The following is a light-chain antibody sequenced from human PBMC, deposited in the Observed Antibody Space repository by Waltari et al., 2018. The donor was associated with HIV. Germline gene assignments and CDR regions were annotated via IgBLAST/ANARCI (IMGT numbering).Light chain of an antibody. CDR2: EAI. CDR1: RSDVGGYSY. J-gene: IGLJ2*01. CDR3: SPYTSSSVF. V-gene: IGLV2-14*01. Sequence: QSALTQPASVSGSPGQSITISCTGTRSDVGGYSYVSWYQQHPGKAPKLIIHEAIHRPAGVSNRFSGSKAGDTASLTISGLQAEDEAVYFCSPYTSSSVFFGGGTRLTVL.